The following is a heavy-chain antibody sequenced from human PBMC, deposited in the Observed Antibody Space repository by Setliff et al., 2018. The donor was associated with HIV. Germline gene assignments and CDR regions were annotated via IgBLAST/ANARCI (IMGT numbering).Heavy chain of an antibody. D-gene: IGHD3-3*01. CDR1: GYTFSDYG. J-gene: IGHJ6*03. CDR3: ARDGYYNSWSGYGYYYYYMDV. CDR2: INPNSGGT. V-gene: IGHV1-2*02. Sequence: ASVKVSCKASGYTFSDYGISWVRQAPGQGLEWMGWINPNSGGTNYAQKFQGRVTMTRDTSISTAYMELSRLRSDDTAVYYCARDGYYNSWSGYGYYYYYMDVWGKGTTVTVSS.